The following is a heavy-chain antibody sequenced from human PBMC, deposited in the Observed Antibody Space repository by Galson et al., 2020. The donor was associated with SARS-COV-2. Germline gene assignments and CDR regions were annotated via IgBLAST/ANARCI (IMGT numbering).Heavy chain of an antibody. CDR1: GGSLGGNY. Sequence: SETLSLTCAVYGGSLGGNYWSWIRQPPGKGLEWIGEINHSGSTNYNPSLKSQVTISVDTSKNQFSLKVSSVIAADTAVYYCARKGWKVFYYYYGMDVWGQGTTVTVSS. J-gene: IGHJ6*02. D-gene: IGHD1-1*01. CDR2: INHSGST. V-gene: IGHV4-34*01. CDR3: ARKGWKVFYYYYGMDV.